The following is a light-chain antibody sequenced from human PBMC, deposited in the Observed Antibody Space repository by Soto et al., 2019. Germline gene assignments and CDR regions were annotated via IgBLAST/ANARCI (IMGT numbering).Light chain of an antibody. CDR3: QQSYSTPRT. CDR1: QSIGSY. Sequence: DIQMTQYPSSLSASVGDRVTITCRASQSIGSYLNWYHQTPGKAPKLLIYAASSLQSGVPSRFSGSGSGTDFTLTISSLQPEDFATYYCQQSYSTPRTFGPGTKVDIK. J-gene: IGKJ3*01. V-gene: IGKV1-39*01. CDR2: AAS.